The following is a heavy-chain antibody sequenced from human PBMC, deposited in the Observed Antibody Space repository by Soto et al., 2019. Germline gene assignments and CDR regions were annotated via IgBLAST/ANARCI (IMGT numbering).Heavy chain of an antibody. CDR1: GFTFPHNA. D-gene: IGHD3-10*01. Sequence: EVQMVESGGGLVQPGRSLRLSCSTSGFTFPHNAVSWFRQAPGKGPEWVGLIAGTPYGGTAQYAASVRGRFIVSREDSKRVAYLQMNSLKTEDTAVYYCSGHGGYSAPWGPGTLVTVSS. CDR3: SGHGGYSAP. J-gene: IGHJ4*02. CDR2: IAGTPYGGTA. V-gene: IGHV3-49*03.